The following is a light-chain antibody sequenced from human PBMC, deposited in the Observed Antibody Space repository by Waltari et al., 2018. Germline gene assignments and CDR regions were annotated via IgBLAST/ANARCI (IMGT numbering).Light chain of an antibody. V-gene: IGLV2-8*01. Sequence: QSALTQPPPAPGSPGQSVTISCTGTSADVGGYTYVSWYQQHPGKAPKLLIYEVSKRPSGVPDRFSGSKSGNTASLTVSGLQAEDEADYYCSSFAGGKYVFGTGTRIAV. J-gene: IGLJ1*01. CDR1: SADVGGYTY. CDR2: EVS. CDR3: SSFAGGKYV.